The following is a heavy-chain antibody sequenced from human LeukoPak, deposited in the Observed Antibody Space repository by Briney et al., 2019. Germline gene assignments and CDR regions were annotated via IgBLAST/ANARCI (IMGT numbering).Heavy chain of an antibody. V-gene: IGHV3-21*01. D-gene: IGHD6-6*01. J-gene: IGHJ4*02. CDR3: ASDEYSSSSGY. Sequence: GGSLRLSCAASGFTFSSYSMNWARQAPGKGLEWVSSISSSSSYIYYADSVKGRFTISRDNAKNSLYLQMNSLRAEDTAVYYCASDEYSSSSGYWGQGALVTVSS. CDR2: ISSSSSYI. CDR1: GFTFSSYS.